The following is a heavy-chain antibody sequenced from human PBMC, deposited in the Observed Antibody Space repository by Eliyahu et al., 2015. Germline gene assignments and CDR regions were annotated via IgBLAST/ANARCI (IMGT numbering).Heavy chain of an antibody. V-gene: IGHV4-31*03. CDR1: XXSINNGGHH. CDR3: ARSFASPISGLNFAFEL. Sequence: QVKLQESGPGLVKPSQTXSLTCNXXXXSINNGGHHWTWIRXHPGQGLXWIGHILHFGTTHPNPSLKSRLMISIDTSKNLFSLRLSSVTAADTAVYYCARSFASPISGLNFAFELWGQGTMVIVSS. D-gene: IGHD2-21*01. CDR2: ILHFGTT. J-gene: IGHJ3*01.